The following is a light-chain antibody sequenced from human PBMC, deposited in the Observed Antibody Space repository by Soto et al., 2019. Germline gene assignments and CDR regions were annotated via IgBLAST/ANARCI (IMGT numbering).Light chain of an antibody. Sequence: AIHLTQSPSPLTASVGDRVDPAXLARQGINLDLAWYQQERGXAPKXXXFAXFSLENGGPSRFSGSGSGADFTLTISSLQPEDSGTYYCQQLYDYPSTFGPGTKVDIK. J-gene: IGKJ3*01. CDR3: QQLYDYPST. CDR1: QGINLD. CDR2: AXF. V-gene: IGKV1D-13*01.